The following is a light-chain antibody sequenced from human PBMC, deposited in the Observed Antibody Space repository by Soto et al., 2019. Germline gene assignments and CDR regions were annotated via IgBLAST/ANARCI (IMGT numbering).Light chain of an antibody. J-gene: IGKJ1*01. Sequence: EIMVTQSPGTLSASPGERATLSCRASQSVSSNLNWYQPKPGQAPRLLNDALPTRATGIPDRFSGSGSGTEFTLTINILKSEDLAVYYSKHCNKWPLTFGQGAKVEIK. CDR1: QSVSSN. CDR3: KHCNKWPLT. CDR2: ALP. V-gene: IGKV3-15*01.